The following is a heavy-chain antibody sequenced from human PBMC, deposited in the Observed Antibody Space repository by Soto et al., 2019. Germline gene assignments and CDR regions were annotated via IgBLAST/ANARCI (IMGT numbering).Heavy chain of an antibody. Sequence: SGPTLVNPTQTLTLPCTFSGFSIIASGVGVGCIRQPPGNSLEWLALIYCDDDKRYSPSLKSRLTITKDTSKHQVVLTMTNMDPVDTATYYCAHSHCSGGSWYSYYYYGMDVWGQGTTVTVSS. CDR1: GFSIIASGVG. V-gene: IGHV2-5*02. CDR2: IYCDDDK. CDR3: AHSHCSGGSWYSYYYYGMDV. J-gene: IGHJ6*02. D-gene: IGHD2-15*01.